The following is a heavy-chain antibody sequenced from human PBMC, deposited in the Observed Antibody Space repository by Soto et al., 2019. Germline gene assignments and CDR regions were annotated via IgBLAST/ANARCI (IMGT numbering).Heavy chain of an antibody. V-gene: IGHV4-30-2*01. J-gene: IGHJ4*02. D-gene: IGHD6-13*01. CDR1: GGSISSGGYS. Sequence: SETLSLTCAVSGGSISSGGYSWSWVRQPPGKGLEWIGYIYHSGSTYYNPSLKSRVTISVDRSKNQFSLKLSSVTAADTAVYYCARASGHSSSWYFDYWGQGT. CDR3: ARASGHSSSWYFDY. CDR2: IYHSGST.